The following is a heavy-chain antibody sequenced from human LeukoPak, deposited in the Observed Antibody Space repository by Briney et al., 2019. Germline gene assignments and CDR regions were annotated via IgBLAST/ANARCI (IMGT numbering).Heavy chain of an antibody. Sequence: PGGSLRLSCTASASGVDFSSHSMNWVRQAPGKGLEWISYIHSSGNYIFDAASVKRRFTVSRDNARNSLYLQMNSLRAEDTAIYYCAREYNSRATFDYWGQGTLVTVPS. V-gene: IGHV3-21*05. CDR2: IHSSGNYI. J-gene: IGHJ4*02. CDR3: AREYNSRATFDY. CDR1: ASGVDFSSHS. D-gene: IGHD1-14*01.